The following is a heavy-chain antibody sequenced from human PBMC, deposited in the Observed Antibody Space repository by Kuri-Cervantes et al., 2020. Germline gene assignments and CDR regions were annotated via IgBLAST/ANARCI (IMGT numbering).Heavy chain of an antibody. J-gene: IGHJ4*02. V-gene: IGHV4-4*02. D-gene: IGHD6-13*01. Sequence: GSLRLSCAVSGGSISSNNWWSWVRLPPGKGLEWIGEMYHSGTTNYNPSLKSRATISIDKSENQFSLKLTSVTAADTAVYYCASLRIVTAPWDYWGQGTLVTVSS. CDR2: MYHSGTT. CDR3: ASLRIVTAPWDY. CDR1: GGSISSNNW.